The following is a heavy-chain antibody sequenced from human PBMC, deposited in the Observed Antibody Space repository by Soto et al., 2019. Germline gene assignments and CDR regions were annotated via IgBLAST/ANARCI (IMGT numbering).Heavy chain of an antibody. CDR2: ISGSGGST. CDR1: GFTFSSYA. D-gene: IGHD6-13*01. J-gene: IGHJ6*02. CDR3: AKDSYSRSWLQRYYYGMDV. Sequence: EVQLLESGGGLVQPGGSLRLSCAAAGFTFSSYAMSWVRQAPGKGLEWVSAISGSGGSTYYADSVKGRFTISRDNSKNTLYLPMNRLRAEDTAVYYCAKDSYSRSWLQRYYYGMDVWGQGTTVTVSS. V-gene: IGHV3-23*01.